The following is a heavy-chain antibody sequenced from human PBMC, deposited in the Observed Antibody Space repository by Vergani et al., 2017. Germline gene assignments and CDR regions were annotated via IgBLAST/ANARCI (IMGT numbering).Heavy chain of an antibody. CDR3: ALPYYDFWSGYYTGAFDI. Sequence: EVQLVQSGAEVKKPGESLRISCKGSGYSFTSYWISWVRQMPGKGLEWMGRIDPSDSYTNYSPSFQGHVTISADKSISTAYLQWSSLKASDTAMYYCALPYYDFWSGYYTGAFDIWSQGTMVTVSS. CDR1: GYSFTSYW. CDR2: IDPSDSYT. J-gene: IGHJ3*02. D-gene: IGHD3-3*01. V-gene: IGHV5-10-1*03.